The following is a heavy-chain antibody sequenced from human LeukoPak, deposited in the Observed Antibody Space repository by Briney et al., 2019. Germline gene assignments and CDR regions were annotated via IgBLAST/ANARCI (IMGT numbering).Heavy chain of an antibody. J-gene: IGHJ4*02. CDR1: GFTFSSYA. V-gene: IGHV3-23*01. Sequence: PGGSLRLSCAASGFTFSSYAMSWVRQAPGKGLEWVSSISGSGGSTYYADSVKGRFTLSRDKSKNTLHLQMNSLRAEDTAVYYCAKSKRWLAGFDYWGQGTLVTVSS. CDR3: AKSKRWLAGFDY. CDR2: ISGSGGST. D-gene: IGHD5-24*01.